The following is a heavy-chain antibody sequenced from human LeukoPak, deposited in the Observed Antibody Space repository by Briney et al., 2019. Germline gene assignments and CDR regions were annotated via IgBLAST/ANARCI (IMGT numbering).Heavy chain of an antibody. V-gene: IGHV3-15*01. D-gene: IGHD3-10*01. Sequence: GGSLRLSCATSAFIFNNAWMSWVRQAPGKGLEWVGRIKSKTDGGTTDYAAPVKGRFTISRDDSKNTLYLQMNSLRAEDTAVYYCARDPLLWFGELLQHGPYFDYWGQGTLVTVSS. CDR2: IKSKTDGGTT. CDR3: ARDPLLWFGELLQHGPYFDY. CDR1: AFIFNNAW. J-gene: IGHJ4*02.